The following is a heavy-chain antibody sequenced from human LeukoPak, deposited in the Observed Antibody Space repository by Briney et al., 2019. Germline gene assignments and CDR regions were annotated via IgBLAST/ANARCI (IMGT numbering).Heavy chain of an antibody. Sequence: SETLSLTCTVSGGSISSYYWSWTRQPPGKGLEWIGHIYTSGSTNYNPSLKSRVTISVDTSKNQFSLKLSSVTAADTAVYYCASHDYDFPPDVWGKGTTVTVSS. D-gene: IGHD3-3*01. CDR2: IYTSGST. J-gene: IGHJ6*04. CDR3: ASHDYDFPPDV. CDR1: GGSISSYY. V-gene: IGHV4-4*09.